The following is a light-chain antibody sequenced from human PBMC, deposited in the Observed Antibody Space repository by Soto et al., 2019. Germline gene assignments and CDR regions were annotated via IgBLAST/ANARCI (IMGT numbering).Light chain of an antibody. CDR3: QQRSNWWT. J-gene: IGKJ1*01. Sequence: EIVLTQSPGTLSLSPGHGATLSCRASQTFGSSYLAWYQQKPGQAPRLLIYGASTRVTGIPARFSGSGSGTDFTLTISSLEPEDFAVYYCQQRSNWWTFGQGTKVDIK. CDR2: GAS. CDR1: QTFGSSY. V-gene: IGKV3D-20*02.